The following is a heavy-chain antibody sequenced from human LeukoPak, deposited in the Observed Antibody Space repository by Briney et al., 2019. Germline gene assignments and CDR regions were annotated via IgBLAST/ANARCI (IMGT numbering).Heavy chain of an antibody. Sequence: VKVSCKASGYTFTSYDINWVRQATGQGLEWMGWMNPNNGNTGYAQKFQGRVTMTRNTSISTAYMELSSLRSEDTAVYYCARTTYYDILTGWRYYYYGMDVWGQGTTVTASS. D-gene: IGHD3-9*01. CDR2: MNPNNGNT. J-gene: IGHJ6*02. V-gene: IGHV1-8*01. CDR3: ARTTYYDILTGWRYYYYGMDV. CDR1: GYTFTSYD.